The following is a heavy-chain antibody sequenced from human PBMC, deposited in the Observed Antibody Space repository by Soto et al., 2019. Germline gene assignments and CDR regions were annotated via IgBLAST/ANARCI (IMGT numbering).Heavy chain of an antibody. J-gene: IGHJ4*02. D-gene: IGHD3-22*01. CDR2: ISYDGSNK. V-gene: IGHV3-30*18. Sequence: QVQLVESGGGVVQPGRSLRLSCAASGFTFSSYGMHWVRQAPGKGLEWVAVISYDGSNKYYADSVKGRFTISRDNSKNTLYLQMNSLRAEDTAVYYCAKDSLRITMIVVAPALSFDYWGQGTLVTVSS. CDR3: AKDSLRITMIVVAPALSFDY. CDR1: GFTFSSYG.